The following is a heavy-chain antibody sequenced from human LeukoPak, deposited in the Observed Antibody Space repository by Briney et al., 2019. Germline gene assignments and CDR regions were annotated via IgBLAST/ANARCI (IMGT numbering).Heavy chain of an antibody. CDR3: ARSRVSYYDSSGCFDY. V-gene: IGHV3-53*01. Sequence: GGSLRLSCAASGFTVSSNYMSWVRQAPGKGLEWVSVIYSGGSTYYADSVKGRFTISRDNSKNTLYLQMNSLRAEDTAVYYCARSRVSYYDSSGCFDYWGQGTLVTVSS. CDR1: GFTVSSNY. D-gene: IGHD3-22*01. CDR2: IYSGGST. J-gene: IGHJ4*02.